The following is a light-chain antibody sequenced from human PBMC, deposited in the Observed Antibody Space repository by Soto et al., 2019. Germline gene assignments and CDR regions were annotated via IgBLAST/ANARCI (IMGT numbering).Light chain of an antibody. CDR3: QQYGSSPYT. J-gene: IGKJ2*01. CDR2: GAS. Sequence: EIVLTQSPGTLSLSPGERATLSCRASQSVSSSYLAWYQQKPDQALRLLIYGASSRATGIPDRFSGSGSGTDFTLTISRLEPEDFAVYYCQQYGSSPYTFGQGTKLEIK. V-gene: IGKV3-20*01. CDR1: QSVSSSY.